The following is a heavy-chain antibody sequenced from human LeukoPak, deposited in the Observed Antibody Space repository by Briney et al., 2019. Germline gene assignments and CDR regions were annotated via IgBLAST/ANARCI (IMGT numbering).Heavy chain of an antibody. D-gene: IGHD3-10*01. CDR2: IIPIFGTA. J-gene: IGHJ6*02. CDR3: ARDQDYYGSGRYGMDV. V-gene: IGHV1-69*13. Sequence: ASVKVSCKASGGTFSSYAISWVRQAPGQGLEWMGGIIPIFGTANYAQKFQGRVTITADESTSTAYMELSSLRSEDTAVYYCARDQDYYGSGRYGMDVWGQGTTVTVSS. CDR1: GGTFSSYA.